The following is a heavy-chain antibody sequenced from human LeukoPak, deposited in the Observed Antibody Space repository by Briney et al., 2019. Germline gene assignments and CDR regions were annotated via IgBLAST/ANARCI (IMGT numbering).Heavy chain of an antibody. CDR3: ARGTAGSGSYYKAPFDY. Sequence: SETLSLTCAVYGGSFSGYYWSWIRQPPGKGLEWIGEINHSGSTNYNPSLKSRVTISVDTSKNQFSLKLSSVTAADTAVYYCARGTAGSGSYYKAPFDYWGQGTLVTVSS. CDR2: INHSGST. J-gene: IGHJ4*02. V-gene: IGHV4-34*01. CDR1: GGSFSGYY. D-gene: IGHD3-10*01.